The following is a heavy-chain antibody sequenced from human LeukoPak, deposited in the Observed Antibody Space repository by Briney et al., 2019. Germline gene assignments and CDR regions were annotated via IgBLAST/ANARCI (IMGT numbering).Heavy chain of an antibody. CDR2: MNPNNGNT. J-gene: IGHJ5*02. D-gene: IGHD3-3*01. V-gene: IGHV1-8*01. CDR3: ARVRLMGYDFWSGYLDWFDP. CDR1: GYTFTSYD. Sequence: ASVKVSCKASGYTFTSYDINWVRQATGQGLEWMGWMNPNNGNTGYAQKFQGRVTMTRNTSISTAYMELSSLRSEDTAVYYCARVRLMGYDFWSGYLDWFDPWGQGTLVTVSS.